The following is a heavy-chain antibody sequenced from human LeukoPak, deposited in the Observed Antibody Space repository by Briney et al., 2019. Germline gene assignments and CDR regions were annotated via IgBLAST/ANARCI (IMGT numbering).Heavy chain of an antibody. CDR3: ARGGNGYSYGYAFDY. V-gene: IGHV4-61*02. CDR1: GGSISSGSYY. CDR2: IYTSGST. J-gene: IGHJ4*02. D-gene: IGHD5-18*01. Sequence: PSETLSLTCTVSGGSISSGSYYWSWLRQPAGKGLEWIGRIYTSGSTNYNPSLKSRVTISVDTSKNQFSLKLSSVTAADTAVYYCARGGNGYSYGYAFDYWGQGTPVTVSS.